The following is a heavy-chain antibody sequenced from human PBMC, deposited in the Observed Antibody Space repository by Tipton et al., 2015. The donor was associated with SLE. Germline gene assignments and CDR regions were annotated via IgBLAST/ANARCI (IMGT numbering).Heavy chain of an antibody. J-gene: IGHJ4*02. D-gene: IGHD6-6*01. CDR3: TTDRQSSSSEAY. CDR2: IKSKTDGGTA. Sequence: SLRLSCTASGFTFSNAWMSWVRQAPGKGLEWVGRIKSKTDGGTADYAAPVKSRFVISRDDSKNTLFLQMNGLKIDDTAVYYCTTDRQSSSSEAYWGQGTLATVSS. V-gene: IGHV3-15*01. CDR1: GFTFSNAW.